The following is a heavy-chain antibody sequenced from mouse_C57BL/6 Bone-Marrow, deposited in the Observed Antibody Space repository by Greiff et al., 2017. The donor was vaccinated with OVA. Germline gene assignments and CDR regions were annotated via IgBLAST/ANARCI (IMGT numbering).Heavy chain of an antibody. CDR1: GYTFTSYW. V-gene: IGHV1-72*01. Sequence: QVQLQQPGAELVKPGASVKLSCKASGYTFTSYWMHWVKQRPGRGLEWIGRIDPNSGGTKYNEKFKSKATLTVDKPSSTAYMQRSSLTSEDSAVYYCAREWTTVVASDYFDYWGQGTTLTVSS. J-gene: IGHJ2*01. CDR2: IDPNSGGT. D-gene: IGHD1-1*01. CDR3: AREWTTVVASDYFDY.